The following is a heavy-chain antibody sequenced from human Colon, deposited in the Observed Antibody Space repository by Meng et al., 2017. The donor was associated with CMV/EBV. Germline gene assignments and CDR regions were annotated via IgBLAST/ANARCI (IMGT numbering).Heavy chain of an antibody. D-gene: IGHD5-18*01. J-gene: IGHJ4*02. V-gene: IGHV4-4*02. CDR1: GGSITNRNL. CDR2: VYLGSTI. CDR3: AVQPCYDGYCYFDY. Sequence: QVPPHQSGPSLVDPSGPPPLTCTVPGGSITNRNLWSWVRLPPGKGLEWIGEVYLGSTIHHHPSLQSRVTISLDKAKDHLSLKLASVTAVDTSVYYCAVQPCYDGYCYFDYWGQGTLVTVSS.